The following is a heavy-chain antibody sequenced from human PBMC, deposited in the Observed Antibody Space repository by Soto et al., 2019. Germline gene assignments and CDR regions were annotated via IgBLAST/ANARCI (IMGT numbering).Heavy chain of an antibody. J-gene: IGHJ4*02. V-gene: IGHV4-59*08. D-gene: IGHD6-19*01. CDR3: ARQTSSGLDY. CDR1: GGSISSYY. Sequence: PSETLSLTCTVSGGSISSYYWSWIRQPPGKGLEWIGYIYYSGSTNYNPSLKSRVTISVDTSKNQFSLKLSSVTAADTAVYYCARQTSSGLDYWGQGTLVTVPS. CDR2: IYYSGST.